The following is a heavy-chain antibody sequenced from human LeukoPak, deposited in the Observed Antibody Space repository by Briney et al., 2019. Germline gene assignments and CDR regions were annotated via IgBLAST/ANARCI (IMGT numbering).Heavy chain of an antibody. CDR2: IYYSGST. CDR3: ARHEAKWLPFDY. Sequence: SETLSLTCTVSGGSISSSSYYWGWIRQPPGKGLEWIGSIYYSGSTYYNPSLKSRVTISVDTSKNQFSLKLSSVTAADTAVYYCARHEAKWLPFDYWGQGTLVTVSS. J-gene: IGHJ4*02. V-gene: IGHV4-39*01. CDR1: GGSISSSSYY. D-gene: IGHD5-12*01.